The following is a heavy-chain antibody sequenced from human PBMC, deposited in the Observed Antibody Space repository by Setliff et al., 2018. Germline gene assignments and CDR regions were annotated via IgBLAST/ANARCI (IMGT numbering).Heavy chain of an antibody. Sequence: SETLSLTCAVYGGSFSGYYWSWIRQPPGKGLEWIGEINHSGSTNYNPSLKSRVTISVDTSKNQFSLTLSSVTAADTAVYYCAREWGYYLDLWGQGMLVTVSS. V-gene: IGHV4-34*01. CDR2: INHSGST. J-gene: IGHJ4*02. D-gene: IGHD3-16*01. CDR1: GGSFSGYY. CDR3: AREWGYYLDL.